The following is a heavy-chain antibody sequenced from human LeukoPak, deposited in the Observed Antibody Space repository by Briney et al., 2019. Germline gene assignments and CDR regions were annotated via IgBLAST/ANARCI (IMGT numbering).Heavy chain of an antibody. V-gene: IGHV1-8*03. CDR2: MNPNSGNT. Sequence: VASVKVSCKASGYTLTSYDINWVRQATGQGLEWMGWMNPNSGNTGYAQKFQGRVTITRNTSISTAYMQLSILRSEDTAVYYSARGPRTIVYCCDTSSCPGDYYYHMDVWAKGPRSQSP. CDR3: ARGPRTIVYCCDTSSCPGDYYYHMDV. D-gene: IGHD2-2*01. CDR1: GYTLTSYD. J-gene: IGHJ6*03.